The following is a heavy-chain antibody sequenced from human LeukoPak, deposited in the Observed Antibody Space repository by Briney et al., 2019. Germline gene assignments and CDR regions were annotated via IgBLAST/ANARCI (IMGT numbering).Heavy chain of an antibody. CDR3: AKDFRDQWLVNAFHI. V-gene: IGHV1-2*02. CDR1: EYTFTRYY. CDR2: INPNTGGT. D-gene: IGHD6-19*01. J-gene: IGHJ3*02. Sequence: ASVKVSCKASEYTFTRYYMHWVRQAPGQGLEWMGWINPNTGGTNYAQKFQGRVTMTRDTSITTAYMELSRLEYDDTAVYYCAKDFRDQWLVNAFHIWGQGPMGTVSS.